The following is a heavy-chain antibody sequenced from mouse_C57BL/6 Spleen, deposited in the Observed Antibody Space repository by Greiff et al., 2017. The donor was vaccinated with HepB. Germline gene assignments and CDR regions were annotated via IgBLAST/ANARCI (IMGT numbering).Heavy chain of an antibody. Sequence: QVQLQQSGAELVRPGASVTLSCKASGYTFTDYEMHWVKQTPVHGLEWIGAIDPETGGTAYNQKFKGKAILTADKSSSTAYMELRSLTSEDSAVYYCTSDYYGSSYVRAYWGQGTLVTVSA. CDR3: TSDYYGSSYVRAY. V-gene: IGHV1-15*01. J-gene: IGHJ3*01. CDR1: GYTFTDYE. D-gene: IGHD1-1*01. CDR2: IDPETGGT.